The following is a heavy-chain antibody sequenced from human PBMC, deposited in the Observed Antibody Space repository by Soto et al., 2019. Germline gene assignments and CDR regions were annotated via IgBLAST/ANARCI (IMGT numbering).Heavy chain of an antibody. CDR1: GYTFTSYD. CDR3: ARERTGPNYFDY. Sequence: QVQLVQSGAEVKKHGASVKVSCKAYGYTFTSYDINWVRQATGQGLEWMGWMNPNSGNTAYAQKFQGRVTMTRNTSISTAYMELSSLRSEDTAVYYCARERTGPNYFDYWGQGTLVTVSS. V-gene: IGHV1-8*01. J-gene: IGHJ4*02. D-gene: IGHD1-7*01. CDR2: MNPNSGNT.